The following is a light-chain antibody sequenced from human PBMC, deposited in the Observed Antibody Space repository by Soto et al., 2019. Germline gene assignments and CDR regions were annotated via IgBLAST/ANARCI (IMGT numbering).Light chain of an antibody. CDR2: RND. V-gene: IGLV1-47*01. Sequence: QSVLTQPPSESGNPGQRVTISCSGSSSNIESNYVYWYQQLPGSAPKLLIYRNDQRPSGVPDRFSGSKSGTSASLAISGLRSEDEADYYCAAWDDSLSALVFGGGTKLTVL. CDR3: AAWDDSLSALV. J-gene: IGLJ3*02. CDR1: SSNIESNY.